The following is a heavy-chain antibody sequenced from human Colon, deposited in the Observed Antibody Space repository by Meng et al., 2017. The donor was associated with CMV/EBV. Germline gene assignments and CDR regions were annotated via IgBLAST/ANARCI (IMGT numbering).Heavy chain of an antibody. CDR2: INNGGGST. J-gene: IGHJ4*02. Sequence: GESLKISCAASGFTFSYYAMSWVRQAPGKGLEWVSSINNGGGSTYYADSVKGRVTISRDNSKNTLSLQINSLRVEDTAIYYCARAITYCAGGACDNSYFDSWGQGMLVTVSS. CDR3: ARAITYCAGGACDNSYFDS. D-gene: IGHD2-8*02. CDR1: GFTFSYYA. V-gene: IGHV3-23*01.